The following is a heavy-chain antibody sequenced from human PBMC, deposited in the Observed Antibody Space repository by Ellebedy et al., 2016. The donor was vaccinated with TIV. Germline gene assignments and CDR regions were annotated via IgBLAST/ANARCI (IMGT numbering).Heavy chain of an antibody. CDR3: ARDRDVTSRGIIDS. CDR2: VYYSGSP. J-gene: IGHJ4*02. V-gene: IGHV4-39*07. D-gene: IGHD3-10*01. CDR1: GGSVSSTRYY. Sequence: MPGGSLRLSCSVSGGSVSSTRYYWAWIRQPPGKGLEYIGSVYYSGSPYYNPSLESRVTMSVDKSKNQFSLKLSSVTAADTAVYYCARDRDVTSRGIIDSWGQGTLVAVSS.